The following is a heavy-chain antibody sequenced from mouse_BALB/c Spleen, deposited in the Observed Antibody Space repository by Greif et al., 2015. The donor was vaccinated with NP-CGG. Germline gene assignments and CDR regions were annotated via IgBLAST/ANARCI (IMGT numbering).Heavy chain of an antibody. D-gene: IGHD2-14*01. Sequence: EVKLVESGGGLVKPGGSLKLSCAASGFTLSDYYMYWVRQTPEKRLEWVATISDGGSYTYYPDSVKGRFTISRDNAKNNLYLQMSSLKSEDTAMYYCARGRYDWYFDVWGAGTTVTVSS. CDR1: GFTLSDYY. V-gene: IGHV5-4*02. CDR2: ISDGGSYT. J-gene: IGHJ1*01. CDR3: ARGRYDWYFDV.